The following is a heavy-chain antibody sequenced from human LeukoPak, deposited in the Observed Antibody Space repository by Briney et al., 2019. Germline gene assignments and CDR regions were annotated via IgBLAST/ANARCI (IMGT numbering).Heavy chain of an antibody. CDR3: ARHAGRVLRYFDWLLDYFDY. CDR2: IYYSGST. J-gene: IGHJ4*02. V-gene: IGHV4-59*05. CDR1: GGSISSYY. D-gene: IGHD3-9*01. Sequence: PSETLSLTCTVSGGSISSYYWSWIRQPAGKGLEWIGRIYYSGSTYYNPSLKSRVTISVDTSKNQFSLKLSSVTAADTAVYYCARHAGRVLRYFDWLLDYFDYWGQGTLVTVSS.